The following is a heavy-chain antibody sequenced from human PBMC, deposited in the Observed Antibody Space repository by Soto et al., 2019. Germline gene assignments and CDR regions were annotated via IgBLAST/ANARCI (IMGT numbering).Heavy chain of an antibody. CDR2: ISGSGGST. V-gene: IGHV3-23*01. CDR3: ARHLFDSWKGYPYYYYMDV. J-gene: IGHJ6*03. Sequence: GSLRLSCAASGFTFSSYAMSWVRQAPGKGLEWVSAISGSGGSTYYADSVKGRFTISRDNSKNTLYLQMNSLRAEDTAVYYCARHLFDSWKGYPYYYYMDVWGKGTAVTVSS. D-gene: IGHD3-3*01. CDR1: GFTFSSYA.